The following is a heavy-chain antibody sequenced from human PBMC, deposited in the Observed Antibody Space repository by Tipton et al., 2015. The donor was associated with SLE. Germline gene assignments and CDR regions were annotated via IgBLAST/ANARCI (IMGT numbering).Heavy chain of an antibody. V-gene: IGHV1-46*01. CDR2: INPIGGNT. CDR3: ATGTDLNY. J-gene: IGHJ4*02. Sequence: QSGPEVKKPGASVKLSCETSGYTFTNYYMHWVRQAPGQGLEWVGVINPIGGNTGYPQKFLGRVTMTRDTSTSTVYMELSSLRSDDTAVYYCATGTDLNYWGQGTLVSVSS. CDR1: GYTFTNYY. D-gene: IGHD1-1*01.